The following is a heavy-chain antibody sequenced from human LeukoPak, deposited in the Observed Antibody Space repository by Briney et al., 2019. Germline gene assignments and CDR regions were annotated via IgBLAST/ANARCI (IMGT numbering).Heavy chain of an antibody. D-gene: IGHD1-26*01. CDR2: INPSGGST. CDR1: GYTFTSYY. J-gene: IGHJ4*02. CDR3: ARVRGGGSYFDY. Sequence: ASVKVSCKASGYTFTSYYMHWVRQAPGQGLEWMGIINPSGGSTSYTQKLQDRVIMTRDTSTGTVYMELSSLGSKDTAVYYCARVRGGGSYFDYWGQGTLVTVSS. V-gene: IGHV1-46*01.